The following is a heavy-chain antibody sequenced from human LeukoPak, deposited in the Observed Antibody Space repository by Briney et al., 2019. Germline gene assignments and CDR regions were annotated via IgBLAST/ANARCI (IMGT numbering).Heavy chain of an antibody. CDR2: ISSNGGST. CDR3: AKYSYGYWFDP. J-gene: IGHJ5*02. CDR1: GFSFSSYA. D-gene: IGHD5-18*01. V-gene: IGHV3-64*01. Sequence: PGGSLRLSCAASGFSFSSYAMHWVRQAPGKGLEYVSAISSNGGSTYYASSVKGRFTISRDNSKNTLYLQMGSLRAEDTAVYYCAKYSYGYWFDPWGQGTLVTVSS.